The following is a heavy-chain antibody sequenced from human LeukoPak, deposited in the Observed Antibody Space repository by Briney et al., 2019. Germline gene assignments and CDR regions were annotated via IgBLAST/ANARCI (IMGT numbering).Heavy chain of an antibody. CDR1: GFTFGSSS. J-gene: IGHJ6*02. CDR2: ISNDGSNK. V-gene: IGHV3-30-3*01. Sequence: GRSLRLSCAASGFTFGSSSMHWVRQAPGKGLEWVAVISNDGSNKFYADSVKGRFTISRDNSKNTLYLQMNSLRGYDTAVYYCARPLSNGYFHDSGGYYPYAMDIWGQGTTVTVSS. CDR3: ARPLSNGYFHDSGGYYPYAMDI. D-gene: IGHD3-22*01.